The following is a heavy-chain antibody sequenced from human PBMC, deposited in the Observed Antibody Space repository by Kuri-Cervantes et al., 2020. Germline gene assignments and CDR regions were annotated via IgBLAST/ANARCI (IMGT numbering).Heavy chain of an antibody. CDR3: ARDAGEAEFDY. D-gene: IGHD3-10*01. CDR1: GFTFSSYS. J-gene: IGHJ4*02. V-gene: IGHV3-21*01. Sequence: GESLKISCAASGFTFSSYSMNWVRQAPGKGLEWVSSISSSSSYIYYADSVKGRFTISRDNAKNSLFLQMNSLRAEDTAVYYCARDAGEAEFDYWGQGTLVTVSS. CDR2: ISSSSSYI.